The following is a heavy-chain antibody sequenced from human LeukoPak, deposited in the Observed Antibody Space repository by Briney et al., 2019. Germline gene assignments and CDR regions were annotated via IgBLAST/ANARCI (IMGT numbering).Heavy chain of an antibody. Sequence: SETLSLTCTVSGGSISSGSYYWSWIRQPAGKGLEWIGRIYTSWSTNYNPSLKSRVSISIDMSKNQFSLKLSSVTAADTAVYYCARGVGSSSRVRYSYMDVWGKGTTVTVSS. CDR3: ARGVGSSSRVRYSYMDV. CDR2: IYTSWST. V-gene: IGHV4-61*02. D-gene: IGHD2-2*01. J-gene: IGHJ6*03. CDR1: GGSISSGSYY.